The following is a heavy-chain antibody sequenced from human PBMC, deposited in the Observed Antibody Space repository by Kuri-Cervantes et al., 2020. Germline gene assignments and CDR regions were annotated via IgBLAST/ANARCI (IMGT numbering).Heavy chain of an antibody. Sequence: GESLKISCAASGFTFSSSWMHWVCQAPGKGLEWVSYISSSSSTIYYADSVKGRFTISRDNAKNSLYLQMNSLTDEDTAVYYCARAPRGSSWPSFDYWGQGTLVTVSS. D-gene: IGHD6-13*01. J-gene: IGHJ4*02. CDR1: GFTFSSSW. V-gene: IGHV3-48*02. CDR2: ISSSSSTI. CDR3: ARAPRGSSWPSFDY.